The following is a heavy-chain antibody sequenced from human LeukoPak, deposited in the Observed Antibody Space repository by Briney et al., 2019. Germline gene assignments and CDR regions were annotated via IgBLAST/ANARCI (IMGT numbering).Heavy chain of an antibody. CDR2: ISGSGYYT. J-gene: IGHJ6*03. Sequence: GGSLRLSCEASGFTFGSFAMSWVHQAPGEGLEWLSGISGSGYYTYYAGSVKGRFTISRDNSKSTLYIEMSSLRVEDTAVYYCVKDGSWGDYQFYFYMDVWGKGTTVTVSS. CDR1: GFTFGSFA. CDR3: VKDGSWGDYQFYFYMDV. D-gene: IGHD2-2*01. V-gene: IGHV3-23*01.